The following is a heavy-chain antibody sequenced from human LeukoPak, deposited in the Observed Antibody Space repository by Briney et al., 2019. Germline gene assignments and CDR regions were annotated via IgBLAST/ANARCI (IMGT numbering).Heavy chain of an antibody. J-gene: IGHJ4*02. Sequence: GASVKVSCKASGYTFTSYYMHWVRQAPGQGLEWMGIINPSGGSTSYAQKFQGRFTMTRDMSTSTVYMELSSLRSEDTAVYYCARVGGLRLGELSALGYWGQGTLVTVSS. CDR1: GYTFTSYY. V-gene: IGHV1-46*01. D-gene: IGHD3-16*02. CDR2: INPSGGST. CDR3: ARVGGLRLGELSALGY.